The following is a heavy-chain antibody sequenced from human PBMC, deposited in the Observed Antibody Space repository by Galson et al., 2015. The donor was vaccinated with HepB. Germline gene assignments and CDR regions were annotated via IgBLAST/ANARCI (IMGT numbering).Heavy chain of an antibody. V-gene: IGHV3-33*01. D-gene: IGHD1-26*01. J-gene: IGHJ1*01. CDR2: IWYDGSNK. Sequence: SLRLSCAASGFTFSSYGMNWVRQAPGKGLEWVAFIWYDGSNKYYADSVKGRFTISRDNAKNTLYLQMNSLRAEDTAVYYCARGRGGILVFERRLGDWGQG. CDR1: GFTFSSYG. CDR3: ARGRGGILVFERRLGD.